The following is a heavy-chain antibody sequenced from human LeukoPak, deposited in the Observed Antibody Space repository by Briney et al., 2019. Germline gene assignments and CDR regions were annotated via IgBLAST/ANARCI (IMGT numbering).Heavy chain of an antibody. CDR3: ARRRNYYDSSGLDH. Sequence: GGSLRLSCAASGFTFSNYGMHWVRQAPGKGLEWVTFIRYDGSTKFYADSAKGRFTISRDNAKNSLYLQMNSLRAGDTAVYCCARRRNYYDSSGLDHWGQGTLVTVSS. CDR1: GFTFSNYG. CDR2: IRYDGSTK. D-gene: IGHD3-22*01. J-gene: IGHJ4*02. V-gene: IGHV3-30*02.